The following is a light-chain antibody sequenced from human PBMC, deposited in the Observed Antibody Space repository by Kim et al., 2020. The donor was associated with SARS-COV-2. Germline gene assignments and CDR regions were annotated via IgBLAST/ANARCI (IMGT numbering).Light chain of an antibody. V-gene: IGKV4-1*01. CDR1: QSVLYSSNNRNF. Sequence: DIVMTQSPDSLAVSLGERATINCKSSQSVLYSSNNRNFLAWYQQKPGQSPKLLIYWSSTREYGVPDRFSGSGSGTDFTLTSSSLQAEDVAVYYCQQYYSFPLTFGGGTKVDIK. CDR2: WSS. J-gene: IGKJ4*01. CDR3: QQYYSFPLT.